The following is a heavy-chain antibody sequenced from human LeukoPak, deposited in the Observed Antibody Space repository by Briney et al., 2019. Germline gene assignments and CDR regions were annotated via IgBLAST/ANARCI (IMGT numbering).Heavy chain of an antibody. CDR3: ARVDYVDEGWGY. CDR2: IRQDGGAK. Sequence: PGGSLRLSCAASGFTFSDYYVSWIRQAPGKGLEWVANIRQDGGAKNYMASVKGRFTISRDNAKNSLYLQLNSLRAEDTALYYCARVDYVDEGWGYWGQGTLVTVSS. CDR1: GFTFSDYY. J-gene: IGHJ4*02. D-gene: IGHD3-16*01. V-gene: IGHV3-7*01.